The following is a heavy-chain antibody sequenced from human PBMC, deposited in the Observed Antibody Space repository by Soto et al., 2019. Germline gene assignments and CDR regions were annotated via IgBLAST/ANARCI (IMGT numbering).Heavy chain of an antibody. Sequence: PGGSLRLSCAASGFTFSNFWMSWVRQAPGKGLEWVANIRQDGGENNYVDSVKGRFIISRDNAKNSLYLQMNSLRAEDTAVYYCAGSQYSRGKFDSWGQGSLVTVSS. CDR2: IRQDGGEN. V-gene: IGHV3-7*01. J-gene: IGHJ4*02. D-gene: IGHD1-26*01. CDR1: GFTFSNFW. CDR3: AGSQYSRGKFDS.